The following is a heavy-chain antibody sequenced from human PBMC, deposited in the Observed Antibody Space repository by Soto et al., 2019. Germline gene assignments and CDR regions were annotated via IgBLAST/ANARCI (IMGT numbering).Heavy chain of an antibody. CDR1: GHTLTELS. V-gene: IGHV1-24*01. Sequence: GASVKVSCKISGHTLTELSIHWVRQAPGKGLEWMGGFDPEGGEAIYAQKWHGRVTVTEDTVTGTAYMELTTLTSDDTAFYYCARGVSAGVDYWGQGTLVTVSS. CDR2: FDPEGGEA. CDR3: ARGVSAGVDY. J-gene: IGHJ4*02. D-gene: IGHD1-26*01.